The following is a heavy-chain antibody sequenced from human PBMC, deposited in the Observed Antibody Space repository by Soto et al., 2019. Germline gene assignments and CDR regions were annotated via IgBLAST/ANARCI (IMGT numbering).Heavy chain of an antibody. D-gene: IGHD2-15*01. CDR2: ISAYNGNT. V-gene: IGHV1-18*01. J-gene: IGHJ6*03. Sequence: ASVKVSCKASGYTFTSYGISWVRQAPGQGLEWMGWISAYNGNTNYAQKLQGRVTMTTDTSTSTAYMELRSLRSDDTAVYYCGRGSGDEQVDYYYYMDVWGKGTTVTVSS. CDR1: GYTFTSYG. CDR3: GRGSGDEQVDYYYYMDV.